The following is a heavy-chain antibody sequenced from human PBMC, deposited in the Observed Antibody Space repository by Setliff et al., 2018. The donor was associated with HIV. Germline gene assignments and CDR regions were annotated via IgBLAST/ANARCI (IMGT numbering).Heavy chain of an antibody. J-gene: IGHJ4*02. CDR1: GGSFSGYY. CDR3: ARPPRGYSWNFFEY. CDR2: INHSGRGT. V-gene: IGHV4-34*01. D-gene: IGHD5-18*01. Sequence: SETLSLTCAVYGGSFSGYYWTWIRQPPGKGLEWIGEINHSGRGTNYTPSLKSRVTISVDTSKNQFSLKLSSVTAADTAVYYCARPPRGYSWNFFEYWGREPWSPSPQ.